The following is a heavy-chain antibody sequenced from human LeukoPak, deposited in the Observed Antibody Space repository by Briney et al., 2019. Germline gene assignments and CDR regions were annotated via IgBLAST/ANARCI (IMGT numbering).Heavy chain of an antibody. J-gene: IGHJ6*03. CDR3: VRESFGNLQVIPSSHYMDV. Sequence: SETLSLTCAVSGGSISSYSWSWIRQPAGKGLEWIGRIYTSGSTNYNPSLKSRVTMSLDTSKNHLYLNLASVTAADTAVYFCVRESFGNLQVIPSSHYMDVWGKGITVIVSS. V-gene: IGHV4-4*07. D-gene: IGHD3-10*01. CDR2: IYTSGST. CDR1: GGSISSYS.